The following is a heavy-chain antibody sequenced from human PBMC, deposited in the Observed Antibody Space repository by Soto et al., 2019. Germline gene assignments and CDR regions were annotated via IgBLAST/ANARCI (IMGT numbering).Heavy chain of an antibody. CDR3: ATPGTPIPAARPSFYYYGMDV. J-gene: IGHJ6*02. CDR1: GYTLTELS. CDR2: FHPEGGET. V-gene: IGHV1-24*01. D-gene: IGHD6-6*01. Sequence: ASVKVSCKVSGYTLTELSMHWGRQAPGKGLEWMGGFHPEGGETIFAQKFQGRVTMTGGTSTDTAYMELSSLRSEDTAMYYCATPGTPIPAARPSFYYYGMDVWGQGRTGTV.